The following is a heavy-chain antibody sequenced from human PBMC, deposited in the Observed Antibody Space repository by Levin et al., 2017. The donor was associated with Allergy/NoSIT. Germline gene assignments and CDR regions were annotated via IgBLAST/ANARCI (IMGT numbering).Heavy chain of an antibody. Sequence: GGSLRLSCAASGFTFSSYWINWVRQAPGKGLEWVANIKHDGSERYYVDSVKGRFTISRDNAKNSLYLQMNSLRAEDTAVYYCAKGRGTSGCYSSSRYIKNEYYFYGLDVWGQGTTVTVSS. CDR2: IKHDGSER. CDR3: AKGRGTSGCYSSSRYIKNEYYFYGLDV. V-gene: IGHV3-7*01. J-gene: IGHJ6*02. CDR1: GFTFSSYW. D-gene: IGHD6-19*01.